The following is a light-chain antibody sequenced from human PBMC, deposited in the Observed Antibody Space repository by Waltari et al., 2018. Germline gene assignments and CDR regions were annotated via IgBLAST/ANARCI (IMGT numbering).Light chain of an antibody. Sequence: QSALTQPASVSGSPGQSITISCTGSNSDIGTYHLVSWYQHHPGKAPKLIIFEANKRPSGVSNRFSVSKSGNTASLTISGLQAEDEADYYCCSYAGSSSYVFGPGTKVTVL. CDR2: EAN. J-gene: IGLJ1*01. V-gene: IGLV2-23*01. CDR3: CSYAGSSSYV. CDR1: NSDIGTYHL.